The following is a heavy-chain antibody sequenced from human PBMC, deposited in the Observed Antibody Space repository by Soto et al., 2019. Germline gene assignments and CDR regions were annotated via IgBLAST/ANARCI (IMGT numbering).Heavy chain of an antibody. CDR2: NYYSGST. CDR3: ARIGWGRELLHFYFDY. Sequence: PSETVSLTCPGSGGSVSSGSYYWSWIRQPPGKGLEWIGYNYYSGSTNYNPPLKRRVTISVDTSKNQFSLKLSSVTAADTAVYYCARIGWGRELLHFYFDYWGQGTLVTVSS. V-gene: IGHV4-61*01. D-gene: IGHD1-26*01. CDR1: GGSVSSGSYY. J-gene: IGHJ4*02.